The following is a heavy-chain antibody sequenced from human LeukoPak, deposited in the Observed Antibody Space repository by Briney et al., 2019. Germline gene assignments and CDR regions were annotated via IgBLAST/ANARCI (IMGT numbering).Heavy chain of an antibody. Sequence: GGSLRLSCAASGFTFSSYWMSWVRQAPGKGLEWVANIKQDGSEKYYVDSVKGRFINSRDNVENSMFLQMNSLRAEDRAVYYCVRDGRSGWHFDYWGQGALVTVSS. J-gene: IGHJ4*02. D-gene: IGHD6-19*01. CDR2: IKQDGSEK. CDR3: VRDGRSGWHFDY. V-gene: IGHV3-7*01. CDR1: GFTFSSYW.